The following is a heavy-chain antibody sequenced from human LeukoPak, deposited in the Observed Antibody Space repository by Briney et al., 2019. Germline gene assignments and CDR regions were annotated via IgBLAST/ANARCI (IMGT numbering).Heavy chain of an antibody. J-gene: IGHJ1*01. CDR1: GGSLSVYY. V-gene: IGHV4-59*08. CDR2: IYYRGST. Sequence: PSETLSLTRTVSGGSLSVYYWSWIRQAPGEGLEWIGDIYYRGSTNKNPSLKIRLTISVDTSKNLCSLKLSSVTAADTAVYYCARHSKYYYDSSGSYVGYFQHWGQGTLVTVSS. CDR3: ARHSKYYYDSSGSYVGYFQH. D-gene: IGHD3-22*01.